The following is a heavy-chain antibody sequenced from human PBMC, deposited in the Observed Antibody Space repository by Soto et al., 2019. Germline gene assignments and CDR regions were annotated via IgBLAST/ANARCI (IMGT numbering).Heavy chain of an antibody. V-gene: IGHV3-23*01. D-gene: IGHD3-10*01. J-gene: IGHJ4*02. Sequence: EVQLLESGGGLVQPGGCLRLCCAASGFTFSSYGMSWVRQAPGKGLEWVSSISGGGGSTYYADSVKGRFTISRDNSKNTLYLQVSSLRAEDTAVYYCANRNDYGSGSYFPFDHWGQGTLVTVSS. CDR1: GFTFSSYG. CDR3: ANRNDYGSGSYFPFDH. CDR2: ISGGGGST.